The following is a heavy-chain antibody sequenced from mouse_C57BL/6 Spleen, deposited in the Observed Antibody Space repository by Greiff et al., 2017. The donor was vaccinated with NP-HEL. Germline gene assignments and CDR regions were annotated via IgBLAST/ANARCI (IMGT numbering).Heavy chain of an antibody. J-gene: IGHJ4*01. Sequence: QVQLKQSGAELVRPGASVTLSCKASGYTFTDYEMHWVKQTPVHGLEWIGAIDPETGGTAYNQKFKGKAILTADKSSSTAYMELRSLTSEDSAVYYCTREPAMDYWGQGTSVTVSS. CDR1: GYTFTDYE. CDR2: IDPETGGT. V-gene: IGHV1-15*01. CDR3: TREPAMDY.